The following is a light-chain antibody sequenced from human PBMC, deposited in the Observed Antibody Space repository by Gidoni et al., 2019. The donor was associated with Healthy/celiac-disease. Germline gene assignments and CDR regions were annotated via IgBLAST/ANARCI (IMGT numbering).Light chain of an antibody. V-gene: IGKV1-39*01. CDR1: QSISIY. CDR3: QKNNSTPT. Sequence: DLHMTQSPSPLSASVGHRVTITCRASQSISIYLNWYQQKPGKAPKLLIYAATSLKRGVPSRFSSSGSREDFTITSSSQQDEDFTNYYRQKNNSTPTFGQGTKVEIK. J-gene: IGKJ1*01. CDR2: AAT.